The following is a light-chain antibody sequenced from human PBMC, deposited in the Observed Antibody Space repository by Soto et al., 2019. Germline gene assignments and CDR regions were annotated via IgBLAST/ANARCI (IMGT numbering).Light chain of an antibody. CDR3: QCPGFS. Sequence: EIVLTQSPATLSLSPGERATLSCRASQSISNNLAWYQQRPGQAPRLLISEASNRASGIPARFSGSGSGTDFTLTISSLEPEDFAVYYCQCPGFSFGPGTKVDIK. CDR2: EAS. J-gene: IGKJ3*01. V-gene: IGKV3-11*01. CDR1: QSISNN.